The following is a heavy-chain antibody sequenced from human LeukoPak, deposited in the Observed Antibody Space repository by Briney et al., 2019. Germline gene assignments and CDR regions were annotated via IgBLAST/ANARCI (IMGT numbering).Heavy chain of an antibody. Sequence: SETLSLTCSVPGGSISRAHLCWAWVRQSPVKGLEWTGSICSEGTTYYNPSLRSRVTLSVDTSTNQFSLKLSSVTAADTAVYYCAYTNHYYFDWGQGTLVTVSS. CDR2: ICSEGTT. V-gene: IGHV4-39*01. CDR1: GGSISRAHLC. J-gene: IGHJ4*02. D-gene: IGHD2/OR15-2a*01. CDR3: AYTNHYYFD.